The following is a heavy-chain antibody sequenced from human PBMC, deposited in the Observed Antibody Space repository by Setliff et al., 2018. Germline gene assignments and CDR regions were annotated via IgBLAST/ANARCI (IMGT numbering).Heavy chain of an antibody. D-gene: IGHD4-17*01. V-gene: IGHV4-39*01. CDR1: GDSISSGSYY. CDR3: ARHRRPDYGDFISWYFDL. CDR2: IYHSGST. Sequence: PSETLSLTCTVSGDSISSGSYYWGWIRQPPGKGLEWIGSIYHSGSTYYNPSLKSRVTISLDMSKNQFSLRLNSVTAADTAVYFCARHRRPDYGDFISWYFDLWGRGTLVTVSS. J-gene: IGHJ2*01.